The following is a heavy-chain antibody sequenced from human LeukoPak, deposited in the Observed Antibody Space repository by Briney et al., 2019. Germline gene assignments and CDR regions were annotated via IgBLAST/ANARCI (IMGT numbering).Heavy chain of an antibody. CDR3: ARTRDTVEMATISSYFDY. Sequence: GGSLRLSCAASGFTFSDYYMSWIRQAPGKGLEWVSYISSSGSTIYYADSVKGRFTISRDNAKSSLYLQMNSLRAEDTAVYYCARTRDTVEMATISSYFDYWGQGTLVTVSS. J-gene: IGHJ4*02. V-gene: IGHV3-11*01. D-gene: IGHD5-24*01. CDR2: ISSSGSTI. CDR1: GFTFSDYY.